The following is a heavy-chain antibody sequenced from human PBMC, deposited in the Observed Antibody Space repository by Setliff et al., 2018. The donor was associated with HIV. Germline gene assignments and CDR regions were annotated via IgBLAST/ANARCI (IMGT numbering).Heavy chain of an antibody. Sequence: SETLSLTCTVSGGSISSYYWSWIRQPPGKGLEWIGYIYYSGSTNYNPSLKSRVTISVDTSKNQFSLKLSSVTAADTAVYYCARHSGSQSHHDFDYWGQGTLVTVSS. D-gene: IGHD1-26*01. CDR3: ARHSGSQSHHDFDY. CDR1: GGSISSYY. J-gene: IGHJ4*02. V-gene: IGHV4-59*08. CDR2: IYYSGST.